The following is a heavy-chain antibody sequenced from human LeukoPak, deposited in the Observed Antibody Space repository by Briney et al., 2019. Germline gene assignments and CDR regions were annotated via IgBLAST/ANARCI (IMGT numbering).Heavy chain of an antibody. J-gene: IGHJ4*02. CDR2: IYWDGDE. V-gene: IGHV2-5*02. Sequence: SGPTLVKPTQPLTLSCTFSEFSLNAIGVGVGWIRQPPGKALAWLAFIYWDGDERYSPSLNSRLAITKDTSKNQVLLTMTNMDPVETATYYCAHRLDRWSDNGSPDYLDYWGQGILVTVSS. D-gene: IGHD1-26*01. CDR1: EFSLNAIGVG. CDR3: AHRLDRWSDNGSPDYLDY.